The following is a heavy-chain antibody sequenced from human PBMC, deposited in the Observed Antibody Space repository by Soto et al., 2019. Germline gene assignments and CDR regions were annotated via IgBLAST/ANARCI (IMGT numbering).Heavy chain of an antibody. CDR1: GYGFTSYW. Sequence: GESLKISCKGSGYGFTSYWIGWVRQMPGKGLEWMGIIYPGDSDTRYSPSFQGQVTISADKSISTAYLQWSSLKASDTAMYYCARTLSMVRGVIIDYYYFDYWGQGTLVTVSS. CDR2: IYPGDSDT. V-gene: IGHV5-51*01. CDR3: ARTLSMVRGVIIDYYYFDY. J-gene: IGHJ4*02. D-gene: IGHD3-10*01.